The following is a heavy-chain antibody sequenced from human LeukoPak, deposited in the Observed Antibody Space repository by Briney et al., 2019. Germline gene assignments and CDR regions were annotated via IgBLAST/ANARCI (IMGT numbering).Heavy chain of an antibody. CDR2: INHSGST. J-gene: IGHJ6*03. CDR1: GGSFSGYY. CDR3: ARGKKRYYGSGSYDVVYYYYMDV. V-gene: IGHV4-34*01. Sequence: SETLSLTCAVYGGSFSGYYWSWIRQPPGKGLEWIGEINHSGSTNYNPSLKSRVTISVDTSKNQFSLKLSSVTAADTAVYYCARGKKRYYGSGSYDVVYYYYMDVWGKGTTVTVSS. D-gene: IGHD3-10*01.